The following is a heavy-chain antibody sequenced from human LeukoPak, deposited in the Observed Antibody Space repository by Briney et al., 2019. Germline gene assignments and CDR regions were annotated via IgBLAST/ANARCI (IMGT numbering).Heavy chain of an antibody. J-gene: IGHJ4*02. CDR1: GYTFTSYD. Sequence: ASVKVSCKASGYTFTSYDINWVRQATGQGLEWMGWMNPNSGNTGYAQRFQGRVTMTRNTSISTAYMELSSLRSEDTAVYYCASRRVGSSSPRSFDYWGQGTLVTVSS. CDR3: ASRRVGSSSPRSFDY. CDR2: MNPNSGNT. V-gene: IGHV1-8*01. D-gene: IGHD6-13*01.